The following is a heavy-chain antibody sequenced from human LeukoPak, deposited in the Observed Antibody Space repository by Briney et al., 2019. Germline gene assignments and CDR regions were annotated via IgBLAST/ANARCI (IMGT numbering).Heavy chain of an antibody. CDR2: IKQDGSEK. CDR3: ARGTKSFY. CDR1: EFSVGSNY. D-gene: IGHD2-8*01. Sequence: GGSLRLSCAASEFSVGSNYMTWVRQAPGKGLEWVANIKQDGSEKYYVDSVKGRFTISRDNAKNSLYLQMNSLRAEDTAVYYCARGTKSFYWGQGTLVTVSS. J-gene: IGHJ4*02. V-gene: IGHV3-7*04.